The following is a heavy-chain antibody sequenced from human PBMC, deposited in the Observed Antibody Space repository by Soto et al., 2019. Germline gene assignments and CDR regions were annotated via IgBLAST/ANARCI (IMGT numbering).Heavy chain of an antibody. V-gene: IGHV4-59*01. CDR3: ARAAVAGDYYFDY. CDR1: GGSISDYY. D-gene: IGHD6-19*01. CDR2: MYYIGST. Sequence: QVQLQESGPGLVKPSETLSLTCTVSGGSISDYYWSWIRQPPGKGLEWIGYMYYIGSTNYNPSLKSRVTISVDTSKNQFSLKLTSVTAADTAVYYCARAAVAGDYYFDYWGQGTLVTVSS. J-gene: IGHJ4*02.